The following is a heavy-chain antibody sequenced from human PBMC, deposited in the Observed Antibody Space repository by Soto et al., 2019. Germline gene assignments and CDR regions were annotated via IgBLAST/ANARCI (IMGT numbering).Heavy chain of an antibody. J-gene: IGHJ5*02. D-gene: IGHD1-1*01. V-gene: IGHV1-8*01. Sequence: ASVKVSCKASGYTFTSYDINWVRQATGQGLEWMGWMNPNSGNTGYAQKFQGRVTMTRNTSISTAYMELSSLRSEDTAVYYCARAPTGTARRYNWFDPWGQGTLVPSPQ. CDR2: MNPNSGNT. CDR3: ARAPTGTARRYNWFDP. CDR1: GYTFTSYD.